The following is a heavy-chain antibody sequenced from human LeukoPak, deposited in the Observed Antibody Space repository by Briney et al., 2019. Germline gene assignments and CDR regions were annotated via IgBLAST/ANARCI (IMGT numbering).Heavy chain of an antibody. Sequence: GRSLRLSCAASGFTFNSFGMHWVRQAPGKGLEWVAVISFDGSNKYYADSVKGRFTISRDNSKDTLYLQMSSLTIEDTAVYYCRAATRYLDYYYDYWGQGTPVTVSS. D-gene: IGHD3-9*01. CDR2: ISFDGSNK. J-gene: IGHJ4*02. CDR3: RAATRYLDYYYDY. CDR1: GFTFNSFG. V-gene: IGHV3-30*03.